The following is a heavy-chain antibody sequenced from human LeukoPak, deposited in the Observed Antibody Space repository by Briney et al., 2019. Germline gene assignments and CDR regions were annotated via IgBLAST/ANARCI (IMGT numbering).Heavy chain of an antibody. V-gene: IGHV3-30*04. Sequence: PGRSLRLSCAASGFSFSTYAMHWVRQAPGKGLEWVAVISYDETNKYYADSVQGRFTISRDNSKNTLYLQMKSLRAEDTALYYCARRWYFDLWGRGTLVTVFS. CDR1: GFSFSTYA. CDR2: ISYDETNK. CDR3: ARRWYFDL. J-gene: IGHJ2*01.